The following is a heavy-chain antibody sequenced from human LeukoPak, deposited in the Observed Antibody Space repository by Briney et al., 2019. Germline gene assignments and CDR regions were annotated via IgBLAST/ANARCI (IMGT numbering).Heavy chain of an antibody. CDR1: GFTFSSYS. CDR2: ISSSSSYI. V-gene: IGHV3-21*01. D-gene: IGHD4-17*01. CDR3: ARDNYGDCIIDY. J-gene: IGHJ4*02. Sequence: PGGSLRLSCAASGFTFSSYSMNWVRQAPGKGLEWVSSISSSSSYIYYADSVKGRFTISRDNAKNSLYLQMNSLRAEDTAVYYCARDNYGDCIIDYWGQGTLVTVSS.